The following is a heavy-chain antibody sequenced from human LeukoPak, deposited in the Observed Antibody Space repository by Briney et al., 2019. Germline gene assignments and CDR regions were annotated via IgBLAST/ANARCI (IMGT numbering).Heavy chain of an antibody. D-gene: IGHD2-2*01. CDR1: GGTFSSYA. CDR3: ARDFCSTSCNPGY. Sequence: ASVKVSCKASGGTFSSYAISWVRQAPGQGLEWMGGIIPIFGTANYAQKFQGRVTITADESTSTAYMELSSLRSEDTAVYYCARDFCSTSCNPGYWGQGTLVTVSS. CDR2: IIPIFGTA. J-gene: IGHJ4*02. V-gene: IGHV1-69*13.